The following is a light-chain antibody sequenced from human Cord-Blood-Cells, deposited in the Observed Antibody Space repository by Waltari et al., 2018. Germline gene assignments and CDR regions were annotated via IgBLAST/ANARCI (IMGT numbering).Light chain of an antibody. CDR2: WAS. CDR3: QQYYSTPLT. J-gene: IGKJ4*01. CDR1: QSVLYSSNNKNY. V-gene: IGKV4-1*01. Sequence: DIVMTQSPASLAVSLGARATINCKSSQSVLYSSNNKNYFAWYQQKPGQPPKLLIYWASTRESGVPDRFSGSGSGTDFTLTISSLQAEDVAVYYCQQYYSTPLTFGGGTKVEIK.